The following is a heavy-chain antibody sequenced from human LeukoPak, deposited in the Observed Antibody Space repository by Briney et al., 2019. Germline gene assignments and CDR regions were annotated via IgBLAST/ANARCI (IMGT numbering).Heavy chain of an antibody. D-gene: IGHD3-3*01. CDR1: GYTFTSYG. V-gene: IGHV1-18*01. CDR2: ISAYNGNT. CDR3: ARGCYDFWSGYYNYYYYYMVV. Sequence: ASVKVSCKASGYTFTSYGISWVRQAPGQGLEWMGWISAYNGNTNYAQKLQGRVTMTTDTSTSTAYMELRSLRSDDTAVYYCARGCYDFWSGYYNYYYYYMVVWGKGTTVTVSS. J-gene: IGHJ6*03.